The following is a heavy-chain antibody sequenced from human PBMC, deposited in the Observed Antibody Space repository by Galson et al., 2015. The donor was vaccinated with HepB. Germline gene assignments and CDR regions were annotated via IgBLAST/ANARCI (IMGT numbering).Heavy chain of an antibody. CDR1: RFTFSSYS. Sequence: SLRLSCAASRFTFSSYSMNWVRQAPGKGLEWVSYISSSSSTIYYADSVKGRFTISRDNAKNSLYLQMNSLRDEDTAVYYCARDVYCSSTSCYTAGGIDYWGQGTLVTVSS. CDR3: ARDVYCSSTSCYTAGGIDY. J-gene: IGHJ4*02. CDR2: ISSSSSTI. D-gene: IGHD2-2*02. V-gene: IGHV3-48*02.